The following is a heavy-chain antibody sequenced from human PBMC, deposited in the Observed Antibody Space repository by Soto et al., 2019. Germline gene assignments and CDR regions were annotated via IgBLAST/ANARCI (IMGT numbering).Heavy chain of an antibody. V-gene: IGHV3-33*01. CDR2: IFFDGIDK. D-gene: IGHD2-2*01. CDR3: ARLYCSSSSCYSVGAFDI. CDR1: GFTFSSDG. Sequence: PGGSLRLSCASSGFTFSSDGMHWLRQGPGNGLDWFALIFFDGIDKYYVDSVKGLFTISRDNSKNTVYLQMNSLRAEHTAVYYCARLYCSSSSCYSVGAFDIRGQGTVVTVSS. J-gene: IGHJ3*02.